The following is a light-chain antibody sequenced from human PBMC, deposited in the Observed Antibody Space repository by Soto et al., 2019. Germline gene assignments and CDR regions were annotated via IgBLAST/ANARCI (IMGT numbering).Light chain of an antibody. Sequence: EVVLTQSPGTLSLSPGERASLSCRASQSVSNSFLAWYQQKAGQSPRLLIYAASARAIGIPDRFSGSGSGTDFTLTISSLEPEDFAVYYCQQRSNWPTFGQGTRWIS. V-gene: IGKV3D-20*02. CDR2: AAS. CDR3: QQRSNWPT. CDR1: QSVSNSF. J-gene: IGKJ1*01.